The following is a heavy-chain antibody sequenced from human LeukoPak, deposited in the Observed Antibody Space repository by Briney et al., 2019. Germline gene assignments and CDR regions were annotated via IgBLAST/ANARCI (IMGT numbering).Heavy chain of an antibody. CDR1: GGSISSSSYY. J-gene: IGHJ6*03. Sequence: TSETLSLTCTVSGGSISSSSYYWGWIRQPPGKGLEWIGSIYYSGSTYYNPSLKSRVTISVDTSKNQFSLKLSSVTAADTAVYYCARVRSVAFYYYYMDVWGKGTTVTVSS. V-gene: IGHV4-39*01. CDR3: ARVRSVAFYYYYMDV. CDR2: IYYSGST. D-gene: IGHD2-15*01.